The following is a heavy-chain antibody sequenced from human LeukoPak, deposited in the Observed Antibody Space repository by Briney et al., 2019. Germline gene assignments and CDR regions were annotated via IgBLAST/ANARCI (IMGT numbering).Heavy chain of an antibody. CDR1: GFTFSSYA. V-gene: IGHV3-30-3*01. Sequence: PGGSLRLSCAASGFTFSSYAMHWVRQAPGKGLEWVAVISYDGSNKYYADSVKGRFTISRDNSKNTLYLQMNSLRAEDTAVYYCARGPAKYCGGDCYETPFDYWGQGTLVTVSS. CDR3: ARGPAKYCGGDCYETPFDY. D-gene: IGHD2-21*02. J-gene: IGHJ4*02. CDR2: ISYDGSNK.